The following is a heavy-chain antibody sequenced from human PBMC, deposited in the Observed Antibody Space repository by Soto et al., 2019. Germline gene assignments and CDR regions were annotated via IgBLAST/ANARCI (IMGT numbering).Heavy chain of an antibody. Sequence: EVQLLESGGGLVQPGGSLRLSCAASGFSFSSHAVSWVRQAPGKGLEWVSTIANSGGGTYYAVSVKGRFTISRDNSKNMLELQMNSLRAEDTAVYYCAKGRCNFVVAVAVDYWGQGTLVTVSS. CDR1: GFSFSSHA. V-gene: IGHV3-23*01. CDR3: AKGRCNFVVAVAVDY. CDR2: IANSGGGT. J-gene: IGHJ4*02. D-gene: IGHD2-15*01.